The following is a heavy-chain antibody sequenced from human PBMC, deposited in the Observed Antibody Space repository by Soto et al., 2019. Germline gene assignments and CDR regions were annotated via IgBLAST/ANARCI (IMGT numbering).Heavy chain of an antibody. Sequence: ASVKVSCKASGYTFNNYAIHWVRQAPGQRLEWMGWSNAGNANTKYSQDFQGRVTITRDTSASTAYMELSSLRSEDMAVYYCARGSSSSDAFDIWGQGTMVTVSS. CDR2: SNAGNANT. CDR3: ARGSSSSDAFDI. J-gene: IGHJ3*02. V-gene: IGHV1-3*02. CDR1: GYTFNNYA. D-gene: IGHD6-13*01.